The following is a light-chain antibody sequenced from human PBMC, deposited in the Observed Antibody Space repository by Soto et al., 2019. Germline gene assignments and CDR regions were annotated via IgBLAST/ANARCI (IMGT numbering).Light chain of an antibody. CDR1: SSDITDNKY. CDR3: SLYTSENTYV. V-gene: IGLV2-18*01. Sequence: QSALTQPPSASGSPGQSVTISCTGTSSDITDNKYVSWFQQHPGKAPKVLIYEASNRPSGVPDRFSGSKSGNTASLTISGLQAADEADYYCSLYTSENTYVFGTGTKV. CDR2: EAS. J-gene: IGLJ1*01.